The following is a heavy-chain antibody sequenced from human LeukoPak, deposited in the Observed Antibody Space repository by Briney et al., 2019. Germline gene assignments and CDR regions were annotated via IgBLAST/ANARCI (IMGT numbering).Heavy chain of an antibody. Sequence: GGSLRLSCAASGFTFRSYWMHWVRQAPGKGLVWVSRINSDGSSTRYADSVKGRFTISRDNAKKTLYLQMNSLRAEDTAVYYCARVEWLGQWLGNDYWGQGTLVTVSS. CDR2: INSDGSST. V-gene: IGHV3-74*01. D-gene: IGHD6-19*01. CDR3: ARVEWLGQWLGNDY. CDR1: GFTFRSYW. J-gene: IGHJ4*02.